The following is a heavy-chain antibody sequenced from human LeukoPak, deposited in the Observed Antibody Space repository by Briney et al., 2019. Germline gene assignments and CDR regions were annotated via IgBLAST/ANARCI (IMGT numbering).Heavy chain of an antibody. Sequence: SETLSLTCAVYGGSFSGYYWSWIRQPPGKGLEWIGEINHSGSTNYNPSLKSRVTISVDTSKNQFSLKLSSVTAADTAVYYCAVVVRRSFDYWGQGTLVTVSS. D-gene: IGHD2-15*01. CDR2: INHSGST. CDR3: AVVVRRSFDY. V-gene: IGHV4-34*01. J-gene: IGHJ4*02. CDR1: GGSFSGYY.